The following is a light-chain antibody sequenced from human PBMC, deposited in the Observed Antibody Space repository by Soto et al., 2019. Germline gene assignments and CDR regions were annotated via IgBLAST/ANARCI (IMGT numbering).Light chain of an antibody. CDR1: NSDVGGYNY. Sequence: QSVLNQPASVSGSPGQSITISCSGTNSDVGGYNYVSWYQQHPGKAPKLMIYDVSYRPSGISNRFSGSESDNTASLTISGLQAEDEADYYCSSYTTSSPYVFGTGTKVTVL. J-gene: IGLJ1*01. CDR3: SSYTTSSPYV. V-gene: IGLV2-14*01. CDR2: DVS.